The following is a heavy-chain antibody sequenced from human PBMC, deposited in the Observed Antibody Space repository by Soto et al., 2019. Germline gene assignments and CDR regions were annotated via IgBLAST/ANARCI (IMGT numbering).Heavy chain of an antibody. D-gene: IGHD5-12*01. CDR1: GGSISSGGYY. J-gene: IGHJ4*02. CDR3: ARVGWLQQN. Sequence: PSVTLSLTCSVSGGSISSGGYYWSWIRQHPGKGLERLGYIYYSGSTYYNTSLKSRVTISVETSKNQFSLKLSSVTAADTAGYYCARVGWLQQNWGQGTLVTVSS. CDR2: IYYSGST. V-gene: IGHV4-31*03.